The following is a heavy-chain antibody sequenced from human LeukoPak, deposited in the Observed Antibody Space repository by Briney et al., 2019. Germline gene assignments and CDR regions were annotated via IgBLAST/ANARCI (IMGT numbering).Heavy chain of an antibody. CDR2: ISSSGSTI. Sequence: HPGGSLRPSCAASGFTFSSYEMNWVRQAPGKGLEWVSYISSSGSTIYYADSVKGRFTISRDNAKNSLYLQMNSLRAEDTAVYYCARDQSGPPNDAFDIWGQGTMVTVSS. CDR1: GFTFSSYE. J-gene: IGHJ3*02. V-gene: IGHV3-48*03. CDR3: ARDQSGPPNDAFDI.